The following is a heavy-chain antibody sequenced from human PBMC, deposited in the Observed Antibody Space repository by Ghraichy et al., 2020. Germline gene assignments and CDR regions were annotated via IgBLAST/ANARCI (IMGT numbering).Heavy chain of an antibody. J-gene: IGHJ6*02. Sequence: GGSLRLSCTASGFNFKSYSMNWVRQAPGKGLEWVSYINTDSTSTNYGDSVKGRFTVSRDNAKSSLYLRMNSLRDEDTAVYYCARDETAFGVVTSSAMDVWGQGSKVTVSS. CDR3: ARDETAFGVVTSSAMDV. D-gene: IGHD3-16*01. V-gene: IGHV3-48*02. CDR2: INTDSTST. CDR1: GFNFKSYS.